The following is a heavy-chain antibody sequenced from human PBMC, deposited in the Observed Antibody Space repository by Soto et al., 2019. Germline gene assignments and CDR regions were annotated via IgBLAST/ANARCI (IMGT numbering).Heavy chain of an antibody. CDR1: GGTFSSYA. CDR2: IIPIFGTA. J-gene: IGHJ4*02. Sequence: XVKVSCKASGGTFSSYAIRWVRQAPGQGLEWMGGIIPIFGTANYAQKFQGRVTITADESTSTAYMELSSLRSEDTAVYYCARDSYDFWSGYYVFDYWGQGTLVTVSS. D-gene: IGHD3-3*01. CDR3: ARDSYDFWSGYYVFDY. V-gene: IGHV1-69*13.